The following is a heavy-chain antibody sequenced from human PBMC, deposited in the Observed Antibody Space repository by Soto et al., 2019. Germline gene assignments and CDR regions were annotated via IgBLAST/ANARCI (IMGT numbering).Heavy chain of an antibody. V-gene: IGHV1-3*04. D-gene: IGHD3-22*01. CDR2: INTGNGNT. Sequence: ASVKVSCKASGYSFTSYTMDWVRQATGQRLEWMGWINTGNGNTKYSQKFQGRVTITRDTSASTGYMELSSLRSEDTAVYYCARGVVMTALAYYYGMDVWGQGTTVTVSS. J-gene: IGHJ6*02. CDR1: GYSFTSYT. CDR3: ARGVVMTALAYYYGMDV.